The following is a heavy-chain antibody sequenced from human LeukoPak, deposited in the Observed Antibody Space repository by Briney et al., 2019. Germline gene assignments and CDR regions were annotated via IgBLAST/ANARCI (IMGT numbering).Heavy chain of an antibody. V-gene: IGHV3-21*01. CDR1: GFTFSSYG. J-gene: IGHJ4*02. CDR2: ISSRNTYI. CDR3: ARELSGDLDY. D-gene: IGHD3-3*01. Sequence: PGGPLRLSCAASGFTFSSYGMNWVRQAPGKGLEWVSSISSRNTYIYYADSVKGRFTISRDNAKNSLYLQMSSLRAEDTAVYYCARELSGDLDYWGQGTLVTVSS.